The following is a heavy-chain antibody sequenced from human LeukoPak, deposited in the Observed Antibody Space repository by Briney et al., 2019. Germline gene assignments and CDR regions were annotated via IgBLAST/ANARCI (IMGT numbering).Heavy chain of an antibody. CDR2: VSGTGSAT. CDR3: ANDGRSVGATGGFLDY. V-gene: IGHV3-23*01. CDR1: GFTFSSFA. J-gene: IGHJ4*02. Sequence: GGSLRLSRTASGFTFSSFAMSWVRQAPGKGLEWVSGVSGTGSATYYADSVKGRLTISRDNSKNTVYLQMNSLGAEDTAVYYCANDGRSVGATGGFLDYWGQGTLVTVSS. D-gene: IGHD1-26*01.